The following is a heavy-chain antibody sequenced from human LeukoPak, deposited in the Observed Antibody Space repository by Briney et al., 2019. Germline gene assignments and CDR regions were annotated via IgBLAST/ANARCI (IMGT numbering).Heavy chain of an antibody. V-gene: IGHV3-7*01. J-gene: IGHJ6*02. D-gene: IGHD3-16*01. CDR2: MNQDGSEK. CDR3: AAYTHWVAGDV. Sequence: GGSLRLSCAASGFTFSDSWMSWVRQAPGKGLEWVANMNQDGSEKDYVDSVKGRFTISRDNARNSLYLQMGSLRAQDTAVYYCAAYTHWVAGDVWGQGTTVTVSS. CDR1: GFTFSDSW.